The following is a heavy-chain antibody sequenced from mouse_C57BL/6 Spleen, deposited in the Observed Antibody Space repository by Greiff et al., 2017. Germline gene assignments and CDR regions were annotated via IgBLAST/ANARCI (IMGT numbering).Heavy chain of an antibody. CDR3: ARGALPSDPQFAY. J-gene: IGHJ3*01. D-gene: IGHD3-1*01. V-gene: IGHV1-55*01. Sequence: VKLQQPEAELVQPGASVKLSCKASGYTFTSYWITWVKQRPGQGLEWIGDIYPGSGSTNYNEKFTRKATLTVDTSSSTAYMQHSSLTSEDSAVYCGARGALPSDPQFAYWGQGTLVTVSA. CDR1: GYTFTSYW. CDR2: IYPGSGST.